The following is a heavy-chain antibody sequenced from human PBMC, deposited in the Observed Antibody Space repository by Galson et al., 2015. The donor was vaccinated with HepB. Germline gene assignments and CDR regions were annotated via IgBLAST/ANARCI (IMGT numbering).Heavy chain of an antibody. Sequence: SLRLSCAASGFTVSSNYMSWVRQAPGKGLEWVSVIYSGGSTYYADSVTGRFTISRDNSKNRLYLQMNSLRAEDTAVYYCAREGSSGWYEALSMDVWGQGTTVTVSS. CDR1: GFTVSSNY. D-gene: IGHD6-19*01. V-gene: IGHV3-66*01. J-gene: IGHJ6*02. CDR3: AREGSSGWYEALSMDV. CDR2: IYSGGST.